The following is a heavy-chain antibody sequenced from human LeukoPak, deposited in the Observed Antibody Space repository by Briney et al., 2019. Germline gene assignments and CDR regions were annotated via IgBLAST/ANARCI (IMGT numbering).Heavy chain of an antibody. CDR3: AGDPGDGYNWGIPGAFDI. CDR1: GGTFSSYA. V-gene: IGHV1-69*04. J-gene: IGHJ3*02. CDR2: IIPILGIA. Sequence: ASVKVSCKASGGTFSSYAISWVRQAPGQGLEWMGRIIPILGIANYAQKFQGRVTITADKSTSTAYMEPSSLRSEDTAVYYCAGDPGDGYNWGIPGAFDIWGQGTMVTVSP. D-gene: IGHD5-24*01.